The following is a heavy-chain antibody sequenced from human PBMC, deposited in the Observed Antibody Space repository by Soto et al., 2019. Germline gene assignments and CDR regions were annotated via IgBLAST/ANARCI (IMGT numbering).Heavy chain of an antibody. J-gene: IGHJ6*02. CDR3: AKEDNSGWYYYNGWYG. Sequence: GGSLRLSCAASGFTFSSYAMSWVRQAPGKGLEWVSAISGSAGSTYSADSVKGRCTISRDNAKYMLYLQMNSLRAEDTAVFYCAKEDNSGWYYYNGWYGWGQGTTVTVSS. D-gene: IGHD6-25*01. CDR2: ISGSAGST. CDR1: GFTFSSYA. V-gene: IGHV3-23*01.